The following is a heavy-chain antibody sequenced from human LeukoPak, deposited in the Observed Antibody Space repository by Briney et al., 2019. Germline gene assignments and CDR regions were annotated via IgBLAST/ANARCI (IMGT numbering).Heavy chain of an antibody. Sequence: GGSLRLSCAASGFTFSTYGMHWIRQAPGKGLEWVSFIRYDGSSKWYADSVKGRFTISSDSSKNTLYLQMNSLKTEDTAVYYCSSYTSGVQLRFLELTQEWGQGTLVTVSS. CDR3: SSYTSGVQLRFLELTQE. D-gene: IGHD3-3*01. CDR2: IRYDGSSK. J-gene: IGHJ4*02. V-gene: IGHV3-30*02. CDR1: GFTFSTYG.